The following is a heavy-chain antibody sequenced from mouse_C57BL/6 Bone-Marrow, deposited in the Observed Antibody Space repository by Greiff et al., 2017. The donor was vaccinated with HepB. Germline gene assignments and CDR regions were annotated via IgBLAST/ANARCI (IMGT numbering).Heavy chain of an antibody. J-gene: IGHJ3*01. Sequence: VQLVESGPGLVQPSQSLSITCTVSGFSLTSYGVHWVRQSPGKGLEWLGVIWSGGSTDYNAAFISRLSISKDNSKSQVFFKMNSLQADDTAIYYCASYGYDGAYWGQGTLVTVSA. CDR3: ASYGYDGAY. V-gene: IGHV2-2*01. CDR1: GFSLTSYG. CDR2: IWSGGST. D-gene: IGHD2-2*01.